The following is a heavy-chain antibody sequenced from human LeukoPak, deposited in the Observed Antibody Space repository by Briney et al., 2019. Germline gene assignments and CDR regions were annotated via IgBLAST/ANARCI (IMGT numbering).Heavy chain of an antibody. Sequence: GASVKVSCKASGYTFTDYYMHWVRQAPGQGLEWMGSINPNSGATNYAREFQGRVTMTRDTSITTAYMELSRLTSDDTAVFYCARDSLGFGAPWYCDYWGQGTLVTVSS. CDR1: GYTFTDYY. CDR2: INPNSGAT. D-gene: IGHD3-3*01. V-gene: IGHV1-2*02. J-gene: IGHJ4*02. CDR3: ARDSLGFGAPWYCDY.